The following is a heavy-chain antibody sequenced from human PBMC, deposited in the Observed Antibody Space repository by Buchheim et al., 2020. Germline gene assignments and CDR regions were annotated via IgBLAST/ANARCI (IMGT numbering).Heavy chain of an antibody. CDR3: ARSGFWSGYYTYYFDY. CDR1: GGSISSYY. Sequence: QVQLQESGPGLVKPSETLSLTCTVSGGSISSYYWSWIRQPPGKGLEWIGYIYYSGSTNYNPSLKSRVTISVDTSKNQFSLKLSSVTAADTAVYYCARSGFWSGYYTYYFDYWGQGTL. CDR2: IYYSGST. V-gene: IGHV4-59*01. J-gene: IGHJ4*02. D-gene: IGHD3-3*01.